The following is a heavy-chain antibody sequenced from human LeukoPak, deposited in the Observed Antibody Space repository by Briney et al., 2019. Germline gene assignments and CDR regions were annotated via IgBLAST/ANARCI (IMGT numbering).Heavy chain of an antibody. CDR2: ISYDASNK. V-gene: IGHV3-30-3*01. D-gene: IGHD2-15*01. Sequence: PGRSLRLSCAASGFTLSSYAMHWVRQAPGNGLEWVAVISYDASNKYYADSVKGRFTISRDNSKNTLYLQMNSMRAEDTAVYYCARGRSGYCSGGSCYPVDAFDIWGQGAMVTVSS. CDR3: ARGRSGYCSGGSCYPVDAFDI. CDR1: GFTLSSYA. J-gene: IGHJ3*02.